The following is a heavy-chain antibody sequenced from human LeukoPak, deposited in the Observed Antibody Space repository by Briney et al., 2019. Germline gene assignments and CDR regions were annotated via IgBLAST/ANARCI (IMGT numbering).Heavy chain of an antibody. Sequence: PSETLSLTCTVSGGSISSSSYYWGWIRQPPGKGLEWIGSIYYSGSTYYNPSLKSRVTISVDTSKNQFSLKLSSVTAADTAVYYCARVTGYSSVWYVGYWGQGTLVTVPS. J-gene: IGHJ4*02. CDR3: ARVTGYSSVWYVGY. V-gene: IGHV4-39*01. D-gene: IGHD6-19*01. CDR1: GGSISSSSYY. CDR2: IYYSGST.